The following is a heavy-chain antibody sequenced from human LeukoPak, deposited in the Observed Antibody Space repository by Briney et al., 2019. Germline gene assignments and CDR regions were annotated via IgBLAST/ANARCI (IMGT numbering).Heavy chain of an antibody. Sequence: SVKVSCKASGGTFSSYAISWVRQAPGQGLEWMGGIIPIFGTANYAQKFQGRVTITADKSTSTAYMELSSLRSEDAAVYYCARGYCSSTSCEAFDIWGQGTMVTVSS. V-gene: IGHV1-69*06. CDR1: GGTFSSYA. D-gene: IGHD2-2*01. CDR3: ARGYCSSTSCEAFDI. J-gene: IGHJ3*02. CDR2: IIPIFGTA.